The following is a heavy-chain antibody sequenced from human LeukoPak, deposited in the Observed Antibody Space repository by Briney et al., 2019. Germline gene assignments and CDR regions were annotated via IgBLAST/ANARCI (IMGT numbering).Heavy chain of an antibody. CDR1: GYTFTTYW. CDR2: IGPSDSYI. CDR3: ARHLFSSSPSDY. J-gene: IGHJ4*02. V-gene: IGHV5-10-1*01. Sequence: GESLQISCQGSGYTFTTYWISWVRQMPGKGLEWMGRIGPSDSYINYSPSLQGHVTISTDKSVSTVYLQWSSLQASDTAMYYCARHLFSSSPSDYWGQGTLVTVSS. D-gene: IGHD6-13*01.